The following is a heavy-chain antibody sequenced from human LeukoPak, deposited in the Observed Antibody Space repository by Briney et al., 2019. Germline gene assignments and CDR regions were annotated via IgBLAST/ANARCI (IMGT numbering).Heavy chain of an antibody. D-gene: IGHD2-2*01. V-gene: IGHV1-69*01. Sequence: SVKVSCKASGGPFSSYAISWVRQAPGQGLEWMGGIIPFFATANYAQKFQGRVTITADESTSTAYMALSSLRSEDTAVYYCATAYCSTTSCSKFWFDPWGQGTLVTVSS. CDR3: ATAYCSTTSCSKFWFDP. CDR1: GGPFSSYA. J-gene: IGHJ5*02. CDR2: IIPFFATA.